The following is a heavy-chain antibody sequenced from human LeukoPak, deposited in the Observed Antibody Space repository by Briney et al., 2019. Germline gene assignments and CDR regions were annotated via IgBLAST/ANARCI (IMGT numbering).Heavy chain of an antibody. V-gene: IGHV3-21*01. CDR1: GFTFSSYS. CDR3: AKFVIYEGEDF. J-gene: IGHJ4*02. CDR2: ISSSSSYI. Sequence: GGSLGLSCAASGFTFSSYSMNWVRQAPGKGLEWVSSISSSSSYIYYADSVKGRFTISRDNAKNSLYLQMNSLTAEDTAVYYCAKFVIYEGEDFWGQGTLVAVSS. D-gene: IGHD2-21*01.